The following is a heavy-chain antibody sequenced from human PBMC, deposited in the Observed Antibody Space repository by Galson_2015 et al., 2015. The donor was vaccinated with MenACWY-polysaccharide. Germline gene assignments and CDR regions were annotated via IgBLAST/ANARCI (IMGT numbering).Heavy chain of an antibody. D-gene: IGHD3-10*02. CDR2: IQYDGSQK. V-gene: IGHV3-33*01. CDR3: AREGSRIVFHAFDV. CDR1: GLTFRCSG. Sequence: SVRLSCAASGLTFRCSGMHWVRQAPGKGLEWVAVIQYDGSQKQYIDSVKGRFTITRDNSKNTLYLEMNSLRAEDTALYYCAREGSRIVFHAFDVWGQGTMVIVSS. J-gene: IGHJ3*01.